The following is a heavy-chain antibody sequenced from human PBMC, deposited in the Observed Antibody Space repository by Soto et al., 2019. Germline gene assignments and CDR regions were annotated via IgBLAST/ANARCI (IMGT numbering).Heavy chain of an antibody. CDR1: A. CDR3: AKVDMLYGVSKIGGWLNY. CDR2: ISGNFDTT. V-gene: IGHV3-23*01. J-gene: IGHJ4*02. D-gene: IGHD2-8*01. Sequence: AIACIRKEKRQGLEHISTISGNFDTTYYAGSVRCRFTISRDNSKNTLYLQMNSLRADDTAVYYCAKVDMLYGVSKIGGWLNYWGQGILVTVSS.